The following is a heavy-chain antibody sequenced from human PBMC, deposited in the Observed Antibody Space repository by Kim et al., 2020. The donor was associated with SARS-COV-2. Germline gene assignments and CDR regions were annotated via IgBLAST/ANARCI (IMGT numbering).Heavy chain of an antibody. V-gene: IGHV4-39*01. J-gene: IGHJ4*02. Sequence: YFNPSLKRRVTVSVDTAENQVSLKLTSVTAADTAVYYCARRSRGDGSPGYWGQGTLVTVSS. D-gene: IGHD3-16*01. CDR3: ARRSRGDGSPGY.